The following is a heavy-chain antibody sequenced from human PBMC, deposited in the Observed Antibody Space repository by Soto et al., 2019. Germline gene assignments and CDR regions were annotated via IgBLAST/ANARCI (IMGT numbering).Heavy chain of an antibody. CDR1: GFIFSNHW. J-gene: IGHJ5*02. Sequence: EVQVVESGGGLVQPGGSLRLSCAASGFIFSNHWMTWVRQVPGKGLEWVANINQDGSGQYYLDSVKGRFTISRDNAKNSLFLQMNSLRVEDTAVYYCATSMRHTLDPWGQGTLVTVSS. D-gene: IGHD2-8*01. CDR2: INQDGSGQ. V-gene: IGHV3-7*01. CDR3: ATSMRHTLDP.